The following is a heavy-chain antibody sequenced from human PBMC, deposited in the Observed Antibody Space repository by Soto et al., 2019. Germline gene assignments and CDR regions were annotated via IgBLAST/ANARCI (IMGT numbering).Heavy chain of an antibody. CDR2: INYSGST. CDR1: GGSISSYY. Sequence: SETLSLTCTVSGGSISSYYWSWIRQPPGKGLEWIGDINYSGSTNYNPSLKSRVTISVDTSKNQFSLKLSSVTAADTAVYYCTDSNDNYYMDVWGKGTTVTVSS. CDR3: TDSNDNYYMDV. D-gene: IGHD4-4*01. J-gene: IGHJ6*03. V-gene: IGHV4-59*12.